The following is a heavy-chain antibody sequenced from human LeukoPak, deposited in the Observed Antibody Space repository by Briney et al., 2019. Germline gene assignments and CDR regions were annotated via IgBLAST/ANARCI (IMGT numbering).Heavy chain of an antibody. CDR3: VRDRAGTQSWVEFDL. J-gene: IGHJ5*02. CDR1: GFSVTNTL. CDR2: IYIDART. Sequence: GGSLRLSCTLSGFSVTNTLIDWVRQAPGKGPEWVALIYIDARTVYADSVKGRFTICRDNSKNMVYLQMNSLRSEDSALYYCVRDRAGTQSWVEFDLWGQGTLVTVSS. D-gene: IGHD3-10*01. V-gene: IGHV3-66*02.